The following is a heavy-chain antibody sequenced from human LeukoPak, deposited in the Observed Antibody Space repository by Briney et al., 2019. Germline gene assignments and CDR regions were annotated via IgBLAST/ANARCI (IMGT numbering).Heavy chain of an antibody. V-gene: IGHV3-23*01. J-gene: IGHJ6*02. Sequence: GSLRLSCAASGFTFSNYAMNWVRQAPGKGLQWVSGISGSGGSTYYADSVKGRFTISRDNSKNTLYLQMNSLRAEDTAVYYRAKESKSNYYQYYGMDVWGQGTTVTVSS. CDR3: AKESKSNYYQYYGMDV. CDR2: ISGSGGST. CDR1: GFTFSNYA.